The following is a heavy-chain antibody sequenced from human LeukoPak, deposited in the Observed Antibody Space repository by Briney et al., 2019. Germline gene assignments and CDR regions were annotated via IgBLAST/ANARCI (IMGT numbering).Heavy chain of an antibody. CDR1: GGSISSGDYY. Sequence: SQTLSLTCTVSGGSISSGDYYWSWIRQPPGKGLEWIGYIYYSGSTYYNPSLKSRVTISVDTSKNQFSLKLSSVTAADTAVYYCARERGYGDCYFDYWGQGTLVTVSS. V-gene: IGHV4-30-4*01. J-gene: IGHJ4*02. CDR3: ARERGYGDCYFDY. D-gene: IGHD4-17*01. CDR2: IYYSGST.